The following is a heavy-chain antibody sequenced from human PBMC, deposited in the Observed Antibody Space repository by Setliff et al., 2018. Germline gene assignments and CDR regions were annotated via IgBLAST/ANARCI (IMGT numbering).Heavy chain of an antibody. V-gene: IGHV3-7*01. Sequence: AGGSLRLSCAASGFSFSRYWMSWVRQAPGKGLEWVANIKQDGSEKYYVDSVKGRFTISRDNAKNSLYLQMNSLRAEDTAAYYCARDGGDYWGQGTLVTVSS. CDR1: GFSFSRYW. CDR2: IKQDGSEK. CDR3: ARDGGDY. J-gene: IGHJ4*02.